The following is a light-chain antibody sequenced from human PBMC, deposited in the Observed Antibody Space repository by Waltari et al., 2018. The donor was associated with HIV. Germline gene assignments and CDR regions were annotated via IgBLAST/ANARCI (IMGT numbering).Light chain of an antibody. J-gene: IGKJ4*01. CDR1: RVISSY. V-gene: IGKV1-9*01. CDR2: AAS. Sequence: DIQFTQSPSSLSASVGDRVTITCRATRVISSYLAWHQQKPGKAPKLLIYAASTLQSGVPSRFSGSGSGTEFTLTISSLQPEDSATYYCQFLDSYPLFGGGTKVEVK. CDR3: QFLDSYPL.